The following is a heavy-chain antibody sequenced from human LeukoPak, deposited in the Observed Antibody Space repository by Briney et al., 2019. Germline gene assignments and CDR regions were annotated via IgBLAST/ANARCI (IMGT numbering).Heavy chain of an antibody. CDR2: INAGNGNT. CDR3: ARWAYYYDYMDV. CDR1: GYSFTSYT. J-gene: IGHJ6*03. V-gene: IGHV1-3*01. Sequence: ASVTVSCTASGYSFTSYTMHWVWLAHAPRIEWVGWINAGNGNTKYSQKFQGRVTITADASTSTAYMELSSLRSEDTAVYYCARWAYYYDYMDVWGKGTTVTVSS.